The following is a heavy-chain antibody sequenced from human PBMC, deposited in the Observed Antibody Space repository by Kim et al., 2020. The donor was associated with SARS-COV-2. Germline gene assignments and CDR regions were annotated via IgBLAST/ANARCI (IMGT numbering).Heavy chain of an antibody. CDR3: AKERRDGYNYRGYYFDY. V-gene: IGHV6-1*01. CDR1: GDSVSSNSAA. J-gene: IGHJ4*02. Sequence: SQTLSLTRAISGDSVSSNSAAWNWIRQSPSRGLEWLGRTYYRSKWYNDYAVSVKSRITINPDTSKNQFSLQLNSVTPEDTAVYYCAKERRDGYNYRGYYFDYWGQGTLVTVSS. CDR2: TYYRSKWYN. D-gene: IGHD5-12*01.